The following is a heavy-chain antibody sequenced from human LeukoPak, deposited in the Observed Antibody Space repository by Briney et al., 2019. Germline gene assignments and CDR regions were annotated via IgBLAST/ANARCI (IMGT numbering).Heavy chain of an antibody. D-gene: IGHD3-10*01. CDR3: GKCLSGSYSCLVTFGI. CDR1: GFTFSSYA. CDR2: ISGSGGST. V-gene: IGHV3-23*01. Sequence: GGSLRLSCAASGFTFSSYAMSWVRQAPGKGLEWVSAISGSGGSTYYADSVKGRFTVSRDSSKNTLYLQMNSLRAEDTAVYYCGKCLSGSYSCLVTFGIWGQGNMVPGSS. J-gene: IGHJ3*02.